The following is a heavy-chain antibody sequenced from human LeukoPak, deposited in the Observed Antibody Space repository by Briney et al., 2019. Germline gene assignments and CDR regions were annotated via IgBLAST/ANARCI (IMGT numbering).Heavy chain of an antibody. CDR2: ISSSSSYI. CDR1: GFTFSSYS. CDR3: ARSGSLLWAFDI. D-gene: IGHD3-10*01. V-gene: IGHV3-21*01. Sequence: PGGSLRLSCAASGFTFSSYSMNWVRQAPGKGLEWVSSISSSSSYIYYADSVKGRFTISRDNAKNSLYLQMNSLRAEDTAVYYCARSGSLLWAFDIWGQGTMSPSLQ. J-gene: IGHJ3*02.